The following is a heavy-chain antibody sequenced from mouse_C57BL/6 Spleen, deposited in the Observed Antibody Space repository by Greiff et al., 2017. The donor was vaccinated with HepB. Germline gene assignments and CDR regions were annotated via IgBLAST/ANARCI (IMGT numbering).Heavy chain of an antibody. V-gene: IGHV1-53*01. D-gene: IGHD1-1*01. CDR1: GYTFTSYW. Sequence: VKLQQPGTELVKPGASVKLSCKASGYTFTSYWMHWVKQRPGQGLEWIGNINPSNGGTNYNEKFKSKATLTVDKSSSTAYMQLSSLTSEDSAVYCCAREGSVVAPFDYWGQGTTLTVSS. CDR3: AREGSVVAPFDY. J-gene: IGHJ2*01. CDR2: INPSNGGT.